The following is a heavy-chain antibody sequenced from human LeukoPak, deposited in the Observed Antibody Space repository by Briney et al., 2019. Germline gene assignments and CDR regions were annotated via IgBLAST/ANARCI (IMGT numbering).Heavy chain of an antibody. V-gene: IGHV3-74*01. CDR1: GFTFSSSW. CDR2: IKSDGSST. J-gene: IGHJ4*02. D-gene: IGHD6-19*01. CDR3: ARVAQDFLSSHWH. Sequence: GSLRLSCAASGFTFSSSWMHWVRQAPGKGLVWVSRIKSDGSSTSYADSVNGRFTISRDNAKNTLYPQMNSLRVEDTAVYYCARVAQDFLSSHWHWGQGTLVTVSS.